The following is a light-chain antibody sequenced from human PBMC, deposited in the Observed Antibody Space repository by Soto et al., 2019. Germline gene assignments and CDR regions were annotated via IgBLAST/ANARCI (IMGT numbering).Light chain of an antibody. J-gene: IGKJ5*01. Sequence: EILLTQSPDTLSLSPGERATLSCRSAQSVVTRLAWYQHKTGQAPRLLISGASSRATGIPDRFTGSGSETSFTLTISRLEPEDFALYYCQHYQSGHPIAFGQGTLLEI. CDR1: QSVVTR. CDR3: QHYQSGHPIA. CDR2: GAS. V-gene: IGKV3-20*01.